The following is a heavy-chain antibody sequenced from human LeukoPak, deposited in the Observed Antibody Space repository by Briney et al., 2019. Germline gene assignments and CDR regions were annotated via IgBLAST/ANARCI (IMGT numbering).Heavy chain of an antibody. CDR2: ISGSGGDT. J-gene: IGHJ4*02. CDR3: AKTTAGYSSGRYPGWPIDY. V-gene: IGHV3-23*01. CDR1: VFSFRSYA. Sequence: GGSLRLSCAASVFSFRSYAIYWVRQAPGKGLGWVSGISGSGGDTYFADSVKGRFTISRDNSKNTVFLQMDSLRAEDTAVYYCAKTTAGYSSGRYPGWPIDYWGQGTLVTVSS. D-gene: IGHD6-19*01.